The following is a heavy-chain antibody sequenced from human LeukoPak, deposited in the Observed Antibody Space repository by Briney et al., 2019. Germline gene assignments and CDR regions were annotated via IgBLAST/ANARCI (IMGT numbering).Heavy chain of an antibody. J-gene: IGHJ6*02. CDR2: IKQDGSEK. D-gene: IGHD4-23*01. V-gene: IGHV3-7*01. CDR3: ARVFPVDYGGSNYYYGMDV. Sequence: GGSLRLSCAASGFTFSSYWMSWVRQAPGKGLEWVANIKQDGSEKYYVDSVKGRFTISRDNAKNSLYLQMNSLRAEDTAVYYCARVFPVDYGGSNYYYGMDVWGQGTTVTVSS. CDR1: GFTFSSYW.